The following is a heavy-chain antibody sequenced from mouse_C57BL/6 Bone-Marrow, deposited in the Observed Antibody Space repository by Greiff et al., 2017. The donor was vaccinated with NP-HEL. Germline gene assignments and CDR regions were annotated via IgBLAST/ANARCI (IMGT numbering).Heavy chain of an antibody. J-gene: IGHJ3*01. V-gene: IGHV1-76*01. CDR2: IYPGSGNT. CDR3: ARTAY. Sequence: VQLQESGAELVRPGASVKLSCKASGYTFTDYYINWVKQRPGQGLEWIARIYPGSGNTYYNEKFKGKATLTAEKSSSTAYMQLSSLTSEDSAVYFCARTAYWGQGTLVTVSA. CDR1: GYTFTDYY.